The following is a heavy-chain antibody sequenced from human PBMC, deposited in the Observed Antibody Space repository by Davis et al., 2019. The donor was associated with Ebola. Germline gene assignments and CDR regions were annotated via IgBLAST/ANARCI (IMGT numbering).Heavy chain of an antibody. CDR3: AKDHPAYYDFWSGYYDY. CDR1: GFTFSSYS. CDR2: ISSSSSTI. V-gene: IGHV3-48*01. D-gene: IGHD3-3*01. Sequence: GESLKISCAASGFTFSSYSMNWVRQAPGKGLEWVSYISSSSSTIYYADSVKGRFTISRDNAKNSLYLQMNSLRAEDTAVYYCAKDHPAYYDFWSGYYDYWGQGTLVTVSS. J-gene: IGHJ4*02.